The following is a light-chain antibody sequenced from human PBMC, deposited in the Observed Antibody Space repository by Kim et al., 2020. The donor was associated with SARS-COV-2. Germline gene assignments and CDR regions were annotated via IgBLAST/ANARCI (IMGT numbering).Light chain of an antibody. CDR3: QQHDTSPWT. Sequence: ASVGDRVTLSCLASQTISSALAWYQQKAGNAPKLLIYKASSVESGVPSRFSGSGSGTEFTLTISSLQPDDFATYYCQQHDTSPWTFGQGTNVDIK. CDR2: KAS. V-gene: IGKV1-5*03. J-gene: IGKJ1*01. CDR1: QTISSA.